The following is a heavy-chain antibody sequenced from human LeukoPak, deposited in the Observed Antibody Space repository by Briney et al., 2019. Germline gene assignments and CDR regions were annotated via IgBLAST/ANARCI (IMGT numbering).Heavy chain of an antibody. CDR1: GFTFSSYS. CDR2: ISSSSSYI. V-gene: IGHV3-21*01. Sequence: PGGPLRLSCAASGFTFSSYSMNWVRQAPGKGLEWVSSISSSSSYIYYADSVKGRFTISRDNAKNSLYLQMNSLRAEDTAVYYCARVDYGDYSKDFDYWGQGTLVTVSS. D-gene: IGHD4-17*01. J-gene: IGHJ4*02. CDR3: ARVDYGDYSKDFDY.